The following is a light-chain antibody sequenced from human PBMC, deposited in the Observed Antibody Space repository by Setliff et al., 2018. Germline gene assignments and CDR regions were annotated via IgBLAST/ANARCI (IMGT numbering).Light chain of an antibody. CDR1: SSNIGSHS. CDR2: KNS. CDR3: ATWDDSLNGDV. Sequence: QSVLTQPPSASGTPGQRVTISCSGSSSNIGSHSVSWYQQLPGTATKLLIYKNSQRASGVPDRFSGSKSGTSAALAISGLQSEDEADYHCATWDDSLNGDVFASGTKGTVL. J-gene: IGLJ1*01. V-gene: IGLV1-44*01.